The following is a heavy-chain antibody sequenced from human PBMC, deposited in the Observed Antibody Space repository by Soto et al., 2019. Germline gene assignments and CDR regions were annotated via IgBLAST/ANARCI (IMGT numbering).Heavy chain of an antibody. CDR2: INSGSTSV. V-gene: IGHV3-48*01. CDR3: ASSAAPDAY. D-gene: IGHD6-13*01. J-gene: IGHJ4*02. CDR1: GFIFNSYS. Sequence: EVQLVESGGGLVQPGGSLRLSCVASGFIFNSYSMNWVRQAPGKGLEWISYINSGSTSVFYADSVKGLFTISRDNAKNSLYLQMNSLRAEDTAVYYCASSAAPDAYWGQGTLVTVSS.